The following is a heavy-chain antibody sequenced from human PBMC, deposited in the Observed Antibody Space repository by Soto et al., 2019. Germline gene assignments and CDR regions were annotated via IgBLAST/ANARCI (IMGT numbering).Heavy chain of an antibody. CDR3: ARNYIAARQYFDY. J-gene: IGHJ4*02. Sequence: GGSLRLSCAASGFTFSSYSMNWVRQAPGKGLEWVSSISSSSSYIYYADSVKGRFTISRDNAKNSLYLQMNSLRAEDTAVYYCARNYIAARQYFDYWGQGTLVTVSS. V-gene: IGHV3-21*01. D-gene: IGHD6-6*01. CDR2: ISSSSSYI. CDR1: GFTFSSYS.